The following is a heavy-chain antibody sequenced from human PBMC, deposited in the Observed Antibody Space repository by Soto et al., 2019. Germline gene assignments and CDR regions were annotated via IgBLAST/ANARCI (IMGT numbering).Heavy chain of an antibody. D-gene: IGHD3-10*01. CDR3: ARGWFGELLFDY. CDR2: ISTHKGNT. J-gene: IGHJ4*02. CDR1: GYTFTSYG. Sequence: QVQLVQSGGEVKKPGASVKVSCKASGYTFTSYGISWVRQAPGQGLEWVGWISTHKGNTHYSQKLQGRVTMTTDTSTSTAYMELRSLGSDDTAVYYCARGWFGELLFDYWGQGTLVTVSS. V-gene: IGHV1-18*01.